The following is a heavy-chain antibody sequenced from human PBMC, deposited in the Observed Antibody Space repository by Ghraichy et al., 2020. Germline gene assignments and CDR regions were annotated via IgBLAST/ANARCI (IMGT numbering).Heavy chain of an antibody. V-gene: IGHV4-39*02. CDR1: GGSIRSSNYY. Sequence: SETLSLTCTVSGGSIRSSNYYWGWIRQSPGKGLEWIGSFFYSGSSYYNPSLKSRVTISVDTSKNHFSLRLSSVTAADTAVYYGPRLFRPPERIPSYYSDSSGHYGMSDYWGQGTLVSVSS. CDR3: PRLFRPPERIPSYYSDSSGHYGMSDY. CDR2: FFYSGSS. J-gene: IGHJ4*02. D-gene: IGHD3-22*01.